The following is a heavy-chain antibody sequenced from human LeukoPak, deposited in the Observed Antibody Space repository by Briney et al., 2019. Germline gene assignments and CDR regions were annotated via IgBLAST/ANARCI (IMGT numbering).Heavy chain of an antibody. CDR2: ISAFNGET. V-gene: IGHV1-18*01. Sequence: ASVKVSCKTYGYTFTSHGISWARQAPGQGLEWMGWISAFNGETHYAQNLQGRVTMTTDTSTSTAYMELRSLRSDDTAVYYCARDRRYYDFWSGYYPPICGMDVWGQGTTVTVSS. CDR3: ARDRRYYDFWSGYYPPICGMDV. CDR1: GYTFTSHG. J-gene: IGHJ6*02. D-gene: IGHD3-3*01.